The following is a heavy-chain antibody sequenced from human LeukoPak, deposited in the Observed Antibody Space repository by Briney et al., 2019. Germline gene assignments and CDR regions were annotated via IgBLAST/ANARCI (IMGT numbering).Heavy chain of an antibody. CDR3: ASLPPHDFWSGYQT. V-gene: IGHV4-61*05. Sequence: SETLSLTCTVSGGSISSSSYYWGWIRQPPGKGLEWIGYIYYSGSTNYNPSLKSRVTISVDTSKNQFSLKLSSVTAADTAVYYCASLPPHDFWSGYQTWGQGTLVTVSS. D-gene: IGHD3-3*01. CDR1: GGSISSSSYY. J-gene: IGHJ5*02. CDR2: IYYSGST.